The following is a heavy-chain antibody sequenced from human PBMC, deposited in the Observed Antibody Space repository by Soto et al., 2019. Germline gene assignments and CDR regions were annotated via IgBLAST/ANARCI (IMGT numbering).Heavy chain of an antibody. Sequence: QVQLVQSGAEVKKPGSSVKVSCKASGGTFSSYAISWVRQAPGQGLEWMGGIIPIFGTANYAQKFQGRVKITADESTSTAYMELSSLRSEDTAVYYCARTYYDYVWGSYRYMDYWGQGTLVTVSS. D-gene: IGHD3-16*02. CDR2: IIPIFGTA. J-gene: IGHJ4*02. CDR3: ARTYYDYVWGSYRYMDY. CDR1: GGTFSSYA. V-gene: IGHV1-69*01.